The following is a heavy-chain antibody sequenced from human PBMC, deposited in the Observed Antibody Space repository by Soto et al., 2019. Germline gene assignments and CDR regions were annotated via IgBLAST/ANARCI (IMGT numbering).Heavy chain of an antibody. Sequence: EVQLVESGGGLVQPGGSLRLSCAASGFTVSSNYMSWVRQAPGKGLEWVSVIYSGGSTYYADSVKGRFTISRDNSKNTLYLQMNSLRAEDTAVHYCARDRRGDYGGCFDYWGQGTLVTVSS. CDR3: ARDRRGDYGGCFDY. J-gene: IGHJ4*02. V-gene: IGHV3-66*01. CDR2: IYSGGST. CDR1: GFTVSSNY. D-gene: IGHD4-17*01.